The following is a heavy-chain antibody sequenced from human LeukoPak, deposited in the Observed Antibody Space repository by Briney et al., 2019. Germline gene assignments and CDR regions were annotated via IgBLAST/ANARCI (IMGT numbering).Heavy chain of an antibody. Sequence: GGSLRLSCAASGFTFSTYAMGWVRQAPGKGLEWVSAIYGSGDITYYADSVKGRFTISRDNSKNTLYLQMNSLRAEDTAVYYCARLGYVDFDYWGQGTLVTVSS. CDR3: ARLGYVDFDY. CDR2: IYGSGDIT. CDR1: GFTFSTYA. J-gene: IGHJ4*02. V-gene: IGHV3-23*01. D-gene: IGHD5-12*01.